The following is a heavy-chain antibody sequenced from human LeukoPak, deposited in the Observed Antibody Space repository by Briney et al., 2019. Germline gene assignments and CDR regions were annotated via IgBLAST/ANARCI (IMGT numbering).Heavy chain of an antibody. Sequence: GGSLRLSCAASGFTFNNYAMWWVRQAPGKGLEWVSAITGGGEATKYADSVKGRFTISRDNSKNMVSLQMNSLRADDTAIYYGAKSDCGQDGCKLLNYWGQGTLVVVSS. D-gene: IGHD5-24*01. V-gene: IGHV3-23*01. CDR2: ITGGGEAT. CDR3: AKSDCGQDGCKLLNY. CDR1: GFTFNNYA. J-gene: IGHJ4*02.